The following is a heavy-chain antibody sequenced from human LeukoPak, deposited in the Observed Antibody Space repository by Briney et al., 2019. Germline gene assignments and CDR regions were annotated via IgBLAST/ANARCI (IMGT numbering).Heavy chain of an antibody. J-gene: IGHJ4*02. Sequence: TGGSLRLSCAASGFTFSSYAMHWVRQAPGKGLEWVAVILYDGSNTYYAESVKGRFTISRDNSKNTLYLQMNSLRAEDTAVYYCASYCTSTSCEATYWGQGTLVTVSS. V-gene: IGHV3-30-3*01. D-gene: IGHD2-2*01. CDR3: ASYCTSTSCEATY. CDR2: ILYDGSNT. CDR1: GFTFSSYA.